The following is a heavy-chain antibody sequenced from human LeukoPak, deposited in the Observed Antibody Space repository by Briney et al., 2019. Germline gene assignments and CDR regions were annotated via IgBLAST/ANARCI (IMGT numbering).Heavy chain of an antibody. CDR3: ARGLWKLPQY. D-gene: IGHD1-26*01. J-gene: IGHJ4*02. CDR2: INHSGST. CDR1: GGSFSGYY. V-gene: IGHV4-34*01. Sequence: SETLSLTCAVYGGSFSGYYWSWIRQPPGKGLEWIGEINHSGSTNYNPSLKSRVTISVDTSKNQFSLKLSSVTAADTAVYYCARGLWKLPQYWGQGTLVTVSS.